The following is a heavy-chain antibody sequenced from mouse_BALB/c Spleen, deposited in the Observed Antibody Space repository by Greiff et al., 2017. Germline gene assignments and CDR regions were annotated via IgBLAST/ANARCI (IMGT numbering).Heavy chain of an antibody. V-gene: IGHV5-17*02. CDR1: GFTFSSFG. D-gene: IGHD1-1*01. CDR2: ISSGSSTI. CDR3: ARSRHYGSSYMDY. J-gene: IGHJ4*01. Sequence: EVKVVESGGGLVQPGGSRKLSCAASGFTFSSFGMHWVRQAPEKGLEWVAYISSGSSTIYYADTVKGRFTISRDNPKNTLFLQMTSLRSEDTAMYYCARSRHYGSSYMDYWGQGTSVTVSS.